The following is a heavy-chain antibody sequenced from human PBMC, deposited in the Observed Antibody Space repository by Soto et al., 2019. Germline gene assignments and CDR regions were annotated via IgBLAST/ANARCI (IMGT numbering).Heavy chain of an antibody. D-gene: IGHD3-9*01. CDR3: ARCDILTGYYHDN. J-gene: IGHJ4*02. Sequence: PSETLALTCTVSGGSISSYYWSWIRQPPGKGLEWIGYIYYSGSTNYNPSLKSRVTISVDTSKNQFSLKLSSVTAADTAVYYCARCDILTGYYHDNWGQGTLVTVSS. V-gene: IGHV4-59*01. CDR2: IYYSGST. CDR1: GGSISSYY.